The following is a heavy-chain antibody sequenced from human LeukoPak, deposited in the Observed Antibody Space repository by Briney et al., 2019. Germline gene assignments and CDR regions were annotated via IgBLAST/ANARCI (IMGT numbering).Heavy chain of an antibody. V-gene: IGHV4-38-2*01. CDR1: GYSISSGYY. Sequence: SETLSLTCAVSGYSISSGYYWGWIRQPPGKGLEWIGSIYHSGSTYYNPSLKSRVTISVDTSKNQFSLKLSSVTAADTAAYYCARGGIPNFDPWGQGTLVTVSS. J-gene: IGHJ5*02. CDR3: ARGGIPNFDP. CDR2: IYHSGST. D-gene: IGHD2-2*02.